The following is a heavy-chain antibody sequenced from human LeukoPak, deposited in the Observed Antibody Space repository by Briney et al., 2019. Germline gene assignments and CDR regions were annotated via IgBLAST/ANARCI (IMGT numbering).Heavy chain of an antibody. D-gene: IGHD2-2*01. J-gene: IGHJ4*02. V-gene: IGHV3-48*03. Sequence: GGSLRLSCAASGFTFSSYEMNWVRQAPGKGLEWVSYISGSGRTIYYADSAKGRFTISRDNAKNSLYLQMNSLRAEDTAVYYCARVGYCSSASCYDYWGQGTLVTVSS. CDR2: ISGSGRTI. CDR1: GFTFSSYE. CDR3: ARVGYCSSASCYDY.